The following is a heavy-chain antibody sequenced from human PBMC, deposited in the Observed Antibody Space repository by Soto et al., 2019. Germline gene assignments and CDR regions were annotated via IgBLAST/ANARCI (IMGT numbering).Heavy chain of an antibody. Sequence: GESLKISCEGSGYSFRNYWIGWVRQVTGTGLEWVGIIYPGDSDTIYNPSFQGHVIISADKSISTAYLQWSSLKASDTAVYYCVRAPYFSDSSGYTRCFDYWGQGTLVTVSS. D-gene: IGHD3-22*01. J-gene: IGHJ4*02. CDR2: IYPGDSDT. CDR3: VRAPYFSDSSGYTRCFDY. V-gene: IGHV5-51*01. CDR1: GYSFRNYW.